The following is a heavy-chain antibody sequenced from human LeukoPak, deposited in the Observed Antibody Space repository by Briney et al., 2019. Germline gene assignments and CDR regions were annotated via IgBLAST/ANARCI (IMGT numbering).Heavy chain of an antibody. CDR1: GGTFSSYA. CDR3: ARSLRYCSGGSCYAAFDI. CDR2: IIPILGIA. V-gene: IGHV1-69*04. D-gene: IGHD2-15*01. Sequence: SVKVSCKASGGTFSSYAISWVRQAPGQGLEWMGRIIPILGIANYAQKFQGRVTITADKYTSTAYMELSSLRSEDTAVYYCARSLRYCSGGSCYAAFDIWGQGTMVTVSS. J-gene: IGHJ3*02.